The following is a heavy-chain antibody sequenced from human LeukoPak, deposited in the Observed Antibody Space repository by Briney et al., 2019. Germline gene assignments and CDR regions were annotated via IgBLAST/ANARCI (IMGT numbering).Heavy chain of an antibody. J-gene: IGHJ6*01. CDR1: GFTVSSNY. CDR2: IYSGGST. Sequence: GGSPRLSCAASGFTVSSNYMSWVRQAPGKGLEWVSVIYSGGSTYYADSVKGRFTISRDNSKNTLYLQMNSLRAEDTAVYYCARDRGAVAPNYYYGMDVWGQGTTVTVSS. CDR3: ARDRGAVAPNYYYGMDV. D-gene: IGHD6-19*01. V-gene: IGHV3-66*01.